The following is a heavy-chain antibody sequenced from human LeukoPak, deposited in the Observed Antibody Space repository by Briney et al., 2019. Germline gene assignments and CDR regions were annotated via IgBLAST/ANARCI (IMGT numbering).Heavy chain of an antibody. CDR1: GYSISSGYY. CDR2: IYHSGST. V-gene: IGHV4-38-2*02. Sequence: SETLSLTCTVSGYSISSGYYWGWIRQPPGKGLEWIGSIYHSGSTYYNPSLKSRVTISVDTSKNQFSLKLSSVTAADTAVYYCARSSTVVTPRAFDIWGQGTMVTVSS. J-gene: IGHJ3*02. CDR3: ARSSTVVTPRAFDI. D-gene: IGHD4-23*01.